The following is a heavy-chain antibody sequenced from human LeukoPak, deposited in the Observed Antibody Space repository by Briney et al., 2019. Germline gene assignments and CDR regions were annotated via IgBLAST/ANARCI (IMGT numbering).Heavy chain of an antibody. CDR1: GYTFTSYG. CDR3: ARINSGSQRGAGLDAFDI. V-gene: IGHV1-18*01. Sequence: ASVKVSCKASGYTFTSYGISWVRQAPGQGLEWMGWISAYNGNTNYAQKLQGRVTMTTDTSTSTAYMELRSLRSDDTAVYYCARINSGSQRGAGLDAFDIWGQGTMVTVSS. CDR2: ISAYNGNT. D-gene: IGHD1-26*01. J-gene: IGHJ3*02.